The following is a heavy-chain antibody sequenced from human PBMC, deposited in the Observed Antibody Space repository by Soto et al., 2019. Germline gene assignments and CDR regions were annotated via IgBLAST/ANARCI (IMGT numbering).Heavy chain of an antibody. CDR2: ISWNSGSI. CDR3: ANADFDWLLGPGAFDI. D-gene: IGHD3-9*01. J-gene: IGHJ3*02. V-gene: IGHV3-9*01. Sequence: TGGSLRLSCAASGFTFDDYAMHWVRQAPGKGLEWVSGISWNSGSIGYADSVKGRFTISRDNAKNSLYLQMNSLRAEDTALYYCANADFDWLLGPGAFDIWGQGTVVTV. CDR1: GFTFDDYA.